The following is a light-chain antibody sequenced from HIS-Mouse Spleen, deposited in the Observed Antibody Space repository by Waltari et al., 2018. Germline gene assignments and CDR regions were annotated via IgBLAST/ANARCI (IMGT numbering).Light chain of an antibody. CDR1: QSISSW. CDR2: KAS. V-gene: IGKV1-5*03. Sequence: DIQMTQSPSTLSASVGDRVTITCRASQSISSWLAWYQQKPGKAPKLLIYKASSLESGVPSRFSGSRAGIEFTLTSSSLQPDDDATYYCQQYKSYRTFGQGTKVEIK. J-gene: IGKJ1*01. CDR3: QQYKSYRT.